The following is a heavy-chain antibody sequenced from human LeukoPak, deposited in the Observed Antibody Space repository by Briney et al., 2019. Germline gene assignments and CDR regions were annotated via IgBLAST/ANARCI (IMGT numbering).Heavy chain of an antibody. J-gene: IGHJ6*03. CDR1: GFTFSSYA. V-gene: IGHV3-30-3*01. Sequence: GRSLRLSCAASGFTFSSYAMHWVRQAPGKGLEWVAVISYDGSNKYYADSVKGRFTISRDNSKNTLYLQMNSLRAEDTAVYYCARDWVGYYYYHMDVWGKGTTVTVSS. CDR3: ARDWVGYYYYHMDV. CDR2: ISYDGSNK. D-gene: IGHD2-15*01.